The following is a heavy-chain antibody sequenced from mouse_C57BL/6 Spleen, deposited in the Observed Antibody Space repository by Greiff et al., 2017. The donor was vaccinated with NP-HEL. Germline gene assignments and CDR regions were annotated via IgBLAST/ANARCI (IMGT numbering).Heavy chain of an antibody. J-gene: IGHJ2*01. CDR1: GYTFTSYW. D-gene: IGHD1-1*01. Sequence: QVQLQQPGAELVKPGASVKLSCKASGYTFTSYWMHWVKQRPGRGLEWIGSIDPTSVCTKYNDKFKSKATLTVDKPSSTAYMQLSSLTSEDSAVYYCARSLSITTVVGYWGQGTTLTVSS. CDR3: ARSLSITTVVGY. V-gene: IGHV1-72*01. CDR2: IDPTSVCT.